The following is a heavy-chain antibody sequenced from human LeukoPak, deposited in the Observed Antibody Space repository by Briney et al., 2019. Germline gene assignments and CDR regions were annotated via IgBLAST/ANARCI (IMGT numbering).Heavy chain of an antibody. CDR2: IYPDDSDT. Sequence: GESLRISCKGSGYSFTGYWIAWVRQMPGKGLEWMGIIYPDDSDTTYSPSFQNQVTISADKSIGTAYLQWSSLKASDTAMYYCARRWGTYDILTGYYRDQDAFDIWGQGTMVTVSS. CDR1: GYSFTGYW. D-gene: IGHD3-9*01. CDR3: ARRWGTYDILTGYYRDQDAFDI. J-gene: IGHJ3*02. V-gene: IGHV5-51*01.